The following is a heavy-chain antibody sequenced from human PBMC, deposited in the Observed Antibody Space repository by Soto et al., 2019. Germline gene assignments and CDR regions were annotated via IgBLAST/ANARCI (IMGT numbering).Heavy chain of an antibody. CDR2: IWYDGSNK. V-gene: IGHV3-33*01. CDR3: ARDFHHYFAY. Sequence: PGGSLRLSCAASGFTFSSYGMHWARQAPGKGLEWVAVIWYDGSNKYYADSVKGRFTISRDNPKNTLYLQMNSLRAEDTAVYYCARDFHHYFAYPGQGTLVTVSS. CDR1: GFTFSSYG. J-gene: IGHJ4*02.